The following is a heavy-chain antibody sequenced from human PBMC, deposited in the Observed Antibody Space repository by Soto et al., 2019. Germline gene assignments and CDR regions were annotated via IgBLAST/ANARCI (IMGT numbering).Heavy chain of an antibody. V-gene: IGHV3-9*01. D-gene: IGHD5-12*01. Sequence: GGSLRLSCAASGFTFDDYAVHWVRQAPGKGLEWVSGISWNSGSIGYADSVKGRFTISRDNAKNSLYLQMNSLRAEDTALYYCAKDIVATSRAFDIWGQGTMVTVSS. J-gene: IGHJ3*02. CDR3: AKDIVATSRAFDI. CDR2: ISWNSGSI. CDR1: GFTFDDYA.